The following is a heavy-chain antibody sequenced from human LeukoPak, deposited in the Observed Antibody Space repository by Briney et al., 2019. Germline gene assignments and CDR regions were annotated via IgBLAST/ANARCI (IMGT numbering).Heavy chain of an antibody. J-gene: IGHJ5*02. D-gene: IGHD6-19*01. V-gene: IGHV4-34*01. Sequence: PSETLSLTCAVYGGSFSGYYWSWIRQPPGKGLEWIGEINHSGSTNYNPSLKSRVTISVDTSKNQFSLKLSSVTAADTAVYYCARLVQWLVQYWFDPWGQGTLVTVSS. CDR1: GGSFSGYY. CDR3: ARLVQWLVQYWFDP. CDR2: INHSGST.